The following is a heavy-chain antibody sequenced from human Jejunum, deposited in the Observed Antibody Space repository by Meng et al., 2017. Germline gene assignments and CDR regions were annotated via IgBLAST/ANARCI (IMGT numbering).Heavy chain of an antibody. CDR2: ISPGGGTT. CDR3: AKTHWLDY. V-gene: IGHV3-23*04. J-gene: IGHJ4*02. D-gene: IGHD1-1*01. Sequence: EVQRVESGGGLVQPGGSLGLSCAASGFTFSSYAMSWVRQAPGKGLEWVSTISPGGGTTYYADSVKGRFTISRDNSMNTLSLQMNSLSADDTAVYYCAKTHWLDYWGQGTLVTVSS. CDR1: GFTFSSYA.